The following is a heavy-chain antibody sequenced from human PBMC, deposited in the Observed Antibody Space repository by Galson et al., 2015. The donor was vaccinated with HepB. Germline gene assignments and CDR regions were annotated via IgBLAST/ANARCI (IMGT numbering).Heavy chain of an antibody. CDR1: GFTFNGSA. J-gene: IGHJ4*02. CDR3: LRLGDLSGYSSS. V-gene: IGHV3-73*01. CDR2: IRSKASDYAT. D-gene: IGHD6-13*01. Sequence: SLRLSCAASGFTFNGSAIHWVRQASGKGPERVGRIRSKASDYATAYAASLKGRFTISRDDSKNTAYLHMNSLKTEDTAVYYCLRLGDLSGYSSSWGQGTLVTASS.